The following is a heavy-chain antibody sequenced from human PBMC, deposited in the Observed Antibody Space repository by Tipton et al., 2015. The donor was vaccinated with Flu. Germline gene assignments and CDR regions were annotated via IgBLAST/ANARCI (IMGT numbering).Heavy chain of an antibody. CDR2: INQDGSQK. CDR1: GFTLSNYW. J-gene: IGHJ6*02. Sequence: SLRLSCAASGFTLSNYWMTWVRQAPGKGLEWVANINQDGSQKHYVDSVKGRFTISRDNPVNSVYLQMNSLRAEDTAVYYCAKGISPYCSNNKCQGARYFYGVDAWGQGTPVTASS. V-gene: IGHV3-7*01. D-gene: IGHD2-2*01. CDR3: AKGISPYCSNNKCQGARYFYGVDA.